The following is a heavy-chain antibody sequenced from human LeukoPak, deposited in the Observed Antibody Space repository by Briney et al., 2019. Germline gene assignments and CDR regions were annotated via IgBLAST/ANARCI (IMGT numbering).Heavy chain of an antibody. CDR3: ARSIAVTGRGPSWWFDP. V-gene: IGHV1-2*04. J-gene: IGHJ5*02. CDR1: GYTFTGYY. CDR2: INLNSGYT. D-gene: IGHD6-19*01. Sequence: ASVRVSCKASGYTFTGYYMHWVRQAPGQGFEWMGVINLNSGYTNYAQNFHGWVTMTRDTSISTAYMEISRLRSADRAVYYCARSIAVTGRGPSWWFDPWGQGTLVTVSS.